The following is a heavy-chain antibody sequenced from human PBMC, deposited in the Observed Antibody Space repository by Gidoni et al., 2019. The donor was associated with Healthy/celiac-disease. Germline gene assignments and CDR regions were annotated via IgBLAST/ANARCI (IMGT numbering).Heavy chain of an antibody. CDR3: ARVYEWYAIAAPRPNNWFDP. CDR1: GYTITSYG. Sequence: QVQLVQSGAEVKKPGASVKVSCKASGYTITSYGISWVRQAPGKGLEWMGWISTYNGNTNYAQKLQGRVTMTTDTSTSTAYMELRSLRSDDTAVYYCARVYEWYAIAAPRPNNWFDPWGQGTLVTVSS. V-gene: IGHV1-18*01. J-gene: IGHJ5*02. CDR2: ISTYNGNT. D-gene: IGHD2-8*01.